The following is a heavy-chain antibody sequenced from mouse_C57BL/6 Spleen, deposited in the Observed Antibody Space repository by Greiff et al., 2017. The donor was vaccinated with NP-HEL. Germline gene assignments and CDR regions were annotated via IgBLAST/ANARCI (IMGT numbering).Heavy chain of an antibody. CDR1: GYAFSSSW. J-gene: IGHJ3*01. CDR2: IYPGDGDT. V-gene: IGHV1-82*01. D-gene: IGHD1-1*01. CDR3: ARSAYGSSRGFAY. Sequence: QVQLKQSGPELVKPGASVKISCKASGYAFSSSWMNWVKQRPGKGLEWIGRIYPGDGDTNYNGKFKGKATLTADKSSSTAYMQLSSLTSEDSAVYFCARSAYGSSRGFAYWGQGTLVTVSA.